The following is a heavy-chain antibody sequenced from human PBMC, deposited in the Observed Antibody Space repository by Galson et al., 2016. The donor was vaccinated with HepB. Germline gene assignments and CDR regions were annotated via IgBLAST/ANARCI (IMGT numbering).Heavy chain of an antibody. V-gene: IGHV2-5*02. D-gene: IGHD3-3*01. J-gene: IGHJ4*02. Sequence: PALVKPTQTLMLTCTFSDFSMTNSGVGVGWLRQPPGQALEWLGIIYWDDARRYSPSLQRRLTITQDTSKNLVFLTLTNMGPVDTATYYFPHYDFWSGYSNYLDSWGPGILVTVSS. CDR2: IYWDDAR. CDR3: PHYDFWSGYSNYLDS. CDR1: DFSMTNSGVG.